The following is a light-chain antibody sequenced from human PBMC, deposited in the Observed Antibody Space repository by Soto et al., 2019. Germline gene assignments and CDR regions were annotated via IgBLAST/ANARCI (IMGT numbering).Light chain of an antibody. CDR3: QLYGTSFQVT. Sequence: EIVLTQSPGTLSLSPGERATLSCRASQSVSSAYLAWYQQKHGQAPRLLLYGASSRATGIPDRFSGSESGTDFTLTISRLEPEDFAVYYCQLYGTSFQVTFGPGTKVDVK. CDR1: QSVSSAY. CDR2: GAS. V-gene: IGKV3-20*01. J-gene: IGKJ3*01.